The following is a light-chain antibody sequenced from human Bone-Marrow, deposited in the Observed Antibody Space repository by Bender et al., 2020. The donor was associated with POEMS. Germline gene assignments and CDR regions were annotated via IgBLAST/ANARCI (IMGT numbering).Light chain of an antibody. CDR3: STWDDRLNAWL. Sequence: QSALTQPRSVSGSPGQSVTISCSGTMSDIGTYDYVSWYQQHPGKAPKLILYEVTKRPSWVPARFSGSKSGYTASLTISGLQIEDEADYYCSTWDDRLNAWLFGGGTKLTVL. J-gene: IGLJ3*02. CDR1: MSDIGTYDY. V-gene: IGLV2-11*01. CDR2: EVT.